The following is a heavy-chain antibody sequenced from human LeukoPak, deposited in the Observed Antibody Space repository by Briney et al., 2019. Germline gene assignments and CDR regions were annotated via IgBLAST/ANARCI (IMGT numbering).Heavy chain of an antibody. V-gene: IGHV1-2*02. D-gene: IGHD3-22*01. J-gene: IGHJ4*02. CDR1: GYTFTGYY. Sequence: ASVKVSCKASGYTFTGYYMHWVRQAPGQGLEWMGWINPNSGGTNYAQKFQGRVTMTRDTSISTAYMELSRLRSDDTAVYYCARQWVPTYYYDSSGYRPFDYWGQGTLVTVSS. CDR3: ARQWVPTYYYDSSGYRPFDY. CDR2: INPNSGGT.